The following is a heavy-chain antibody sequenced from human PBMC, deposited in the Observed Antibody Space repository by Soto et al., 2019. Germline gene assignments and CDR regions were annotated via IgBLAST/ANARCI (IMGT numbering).Heavy chain of an antibody. J-gene: IGHJ5*02. CDR3: ATSAGWYAVPS. Sequence: QVQLQESGPVRVKPSGTLDLTWAVSGDSDSSNYYWFWVRQPPGKVLEWIGEIYHAGTTNYNPSLNSRVSISVAKSNNQFSLDLSSVTAAGTAVYYCATSAGWYAVPSWGPGTLVTLSS. CDR1: GDSDSSNYY. V-gene: IGHV4-4*02. D-gene: IGHD6-19*01. CDR2: IYHAGTT.